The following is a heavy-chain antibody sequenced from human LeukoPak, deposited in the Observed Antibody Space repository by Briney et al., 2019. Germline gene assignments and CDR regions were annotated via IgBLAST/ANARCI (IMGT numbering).Heavy chain of an antibody. CDR3: ARAPYCSSTSCYQYWFDP. J-gene: IGHJ5*02. D-gene: IGHD2-2*01. CDR1: GGSFSGYY. CDR2: INHSGST. V-gene: IGHV4-34*01. Sequence: PSETLSLTCAVYGGSFSGYYRSWIRQPPGKGLEWIGEINHSGSTNYNPSLKSRVTISVDTSKNQFSLKLSSVTAADTAVYYCARAPYCSSTSCYQYWFDPWGQGTLVTVSS.